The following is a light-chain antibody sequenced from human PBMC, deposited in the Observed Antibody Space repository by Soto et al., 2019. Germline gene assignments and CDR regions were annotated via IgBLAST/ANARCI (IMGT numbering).Light chain of an antibody. CDR3: QQYGSSPIT. CDR2: GAS. Sequence: EIVLTQTPGTLSLSPGERATLSCRASQGVFSNFLAWYQQKPGQAPGVLIYGASSRATGIPDRFSGSGSGTDFTLTISRLEPEDFEVYFCQQYGSSPITFGQGTRLEIK. CDR1: QGVFSNF. J-gene: IGKJ5*01. V-gene: IGKV3-20*01.